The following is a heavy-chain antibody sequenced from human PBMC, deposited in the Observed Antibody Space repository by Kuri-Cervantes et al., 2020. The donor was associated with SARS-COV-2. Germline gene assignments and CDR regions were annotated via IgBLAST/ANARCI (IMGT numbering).Heavy chain of an antibody. D-gene: IGHD6-19*01. CDR2: INHSGGT. CDR1: GGSFSGYY. V-gene: IGHV4-34*01. Sequence: GSLRLSCAVYGGSFSGYYWTWIRQPPGKGLEWIGEINHSGGTNYNPSLRGRVTISADTSKNQFSLKLNSVTAADTAVYYCARRYGGHFHAVAAPGPYYFDYWGQGTLVTVSS. CDR3: ARRYGGHFHAVAAPGPYYFDY. J-gene: IGHJ4*02.